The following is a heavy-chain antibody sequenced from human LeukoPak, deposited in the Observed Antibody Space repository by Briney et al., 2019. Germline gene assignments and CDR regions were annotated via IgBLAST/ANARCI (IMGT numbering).Heavy chain of an antibody. J-gene: IGHJ5*02. CDR1: RFTFSGHA. Sequence: GGSLRLSCAASRFTFSGHAMYWVRQAPGKGLEWVSCIDASGVNTYYADSVKGRFTISRDNSNNTLYLQMNSLRAEDTAVYYCAEGSGSGWYGWFDPWGQGTLVTVSS. CDR3: AEGSGSGWYGWFDP. D-gene: IGHD6-19*01. CDR2: IDASGVNT. V-gene: IGHV3-23*01.